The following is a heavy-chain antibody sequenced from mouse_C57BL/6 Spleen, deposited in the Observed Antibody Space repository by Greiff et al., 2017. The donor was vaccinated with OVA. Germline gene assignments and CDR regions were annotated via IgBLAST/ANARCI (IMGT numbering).Heavy chain of an antibody. V-gene: IGHV5-16*01. D-gene: IGHD1-1*01. J-gene: IGHJ1*03. CDR2: INYDGSST. CDR3: ARDLYYYGSKGYFDV. CDR1: GFTFSDYY. Sequence: EVQRVESEGGLVQPGSSMKLSCTASGFTFSDYYMAWVRQVPEKGLEWVANINYDGSSTYYLDSLKSRFIISRDNAKNILYLQMSSLKSEDTATYYCARDLYYYGSKGYFDVWGTGTTVTVSS.